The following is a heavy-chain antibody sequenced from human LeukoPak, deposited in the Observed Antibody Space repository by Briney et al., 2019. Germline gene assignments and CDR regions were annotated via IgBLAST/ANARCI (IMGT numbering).Heavy chain of an antibody. J-gene: IGHJ4*02. Sequence: SETLSLTCTVSGGSISSGDYYWSWIRQPPGKGLEWIGYIYYSGSTYYNPSLKSRVTISVDTSKNQFSLKLSSVTAADTAVYYCARGTYYYDSSGYGADYWGQGTLVTVSS. V-gene: IGHV4-31*03. CDR2: IYYSGST. CDR3: ARGTYYYDSSGYGADY. D-gene: IGHD3-22*01. CDR1: GGSISSGDYY.